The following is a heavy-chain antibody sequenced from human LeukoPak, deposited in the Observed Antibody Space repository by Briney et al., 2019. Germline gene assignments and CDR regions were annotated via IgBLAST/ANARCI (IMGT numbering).Heavy chain of an antibody. Sequence: SVKVSCKASGGTFINYAINWVRQAPGQGLEWMGGIIPLFGTANYAQKFQGRVTISAVESMSTAYMQLSSLRSVDTAVYYCARGWLAESTVVTPYNYWGQGTLVTVSS. V-gene: IGHV1-69*01. CDR2: IIPLFGTA. CDR3: ARGWLAESTVVTPYNY. D-gene: IGHD4-23*01. CDR1: GGTFINYA. J-gene: IGHJ4*02.